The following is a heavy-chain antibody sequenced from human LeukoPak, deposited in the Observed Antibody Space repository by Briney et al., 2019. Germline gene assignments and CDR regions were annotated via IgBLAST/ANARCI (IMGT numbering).Heavy chain of an antibody. V-gene: IGHV3-23*01. Sequence: PGGSLRLSCAASGFTFSSSAISWVRQAPGKGLEWVSAISGSGGSTYYADSVKGRFTISRDNAKNSLFLQVNSLRAEDTALYYCATSGSGGNYPLDYWGQGTLVTVSS. J-gene: IGHJ4*02. CDR1: GFTFSSSA. CDR3: ATSGSGGNYPLDY. D-gene: IGHD1-26*01. CDR2: ISGSGGST.